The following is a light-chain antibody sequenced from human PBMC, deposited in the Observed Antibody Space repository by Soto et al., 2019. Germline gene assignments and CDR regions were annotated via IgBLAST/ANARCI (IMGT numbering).Light chain of an antibody. J-gene: IGKJ2*01. CDR3: QQYGSSPRT. Sequence: EIVLTQSPGTVSLSPGERATLSCRASQSVTSSYLAWYQQKPGQAPRLLIYGASSRATGIPDRFSGSGSGTDFTLTINRLKPEDFAVYYCQQYGSSPRTFGQGTKLEIK. V-gene: IGKV3-20*01. CDR2: GAS. CDR1: QSVTSSY.